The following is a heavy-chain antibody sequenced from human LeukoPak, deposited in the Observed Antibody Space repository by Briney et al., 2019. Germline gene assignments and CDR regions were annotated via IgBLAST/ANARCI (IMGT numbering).Heavy chain of an antibody. CDR2: INSDGRST. Sequence: GGSLRLSCAASRFTFSSYWMHWVRQAPGKGLVWVSRINSDGRSTSYADTVKGRFTISRDNAKNTLFLQMNSLRAEDTALYFCARGSGWYRYFDYWGQGTLVTVSS. J-gene: IGHJ4*02. CDR3: ARGSGWYRYFDY. CDR1: RFTFSSYW. V-gene: IGHV3-74*01. D-gene: IGHD6-19*01.